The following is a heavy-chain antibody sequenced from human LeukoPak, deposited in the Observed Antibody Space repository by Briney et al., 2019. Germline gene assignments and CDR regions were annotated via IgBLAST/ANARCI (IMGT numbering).Heavy chain of an antibody. D-gene: IGHD6-13*01. CDR1: GGSISSYY. CDR2: IYYSGST. CDR3: AGYSAAGTQDFDY. J-gene: IGHJ4*02. Sequence: PSETLSLTCTVSGGSISSYYWSWIRQPPGKGLEWIGYIYYSGSTNYNPSLKSRVTISVDTSKNQFSLKLSSVTAADTAVYYCAGYSAAGTQDFDYWGQGTLVTVSS. V-gene: IGHV4-59*01.